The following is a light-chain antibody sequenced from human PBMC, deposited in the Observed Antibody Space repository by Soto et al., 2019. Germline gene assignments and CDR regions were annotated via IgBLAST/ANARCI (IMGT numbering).Light chain of an antibody. Sequence: EIVLTQSPGTLSLSPGESATLSCRATQSISSKYIAWYQQKPGQSPRLLIYGASRSATGVPDKFSGSGSATDFTLTISRLEPEDFAVYYWHQYDISLPVPFGAGTNVDL. V-gene: IGKV3-20*01. J-gene: IGKJ3*01. CDR1: QSISSKY. CDR3: HQYDISLPVP. CDR2: GAS.